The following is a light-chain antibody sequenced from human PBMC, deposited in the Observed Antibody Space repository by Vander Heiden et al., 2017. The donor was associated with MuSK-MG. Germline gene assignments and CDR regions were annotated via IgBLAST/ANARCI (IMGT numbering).Light chain of an antibody. J-gene: IGLJ2*01. CDR1: SSNIGSNT. CDR3: GASDDSQNGVV. Sequence: QSVLTHPPPASGPPGQMVTIPCSGSSSNIGSNTVDWYQNPPGTAPKLLIYINNQRHSGVPDRFSGSKSGTSASLATSGLQSEDEADYYCGASDDSQNGVVFGGGTKLTVL. CDR2: INN. V-gene: IGLV1-44*01.